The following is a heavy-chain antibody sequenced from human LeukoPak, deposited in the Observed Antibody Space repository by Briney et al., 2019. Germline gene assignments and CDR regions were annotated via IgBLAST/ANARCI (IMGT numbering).Heavy chain of an antibody. CDR3: ARAGSVVPADGGEFDY. CDR1: GFTFSSYS. CDR2: ISSSSSII. D-gene: IGHD2-2*01. J-gene: IGHJ4*02. Sequence: GGSLRLSCAASGFTFSSYSMNWVRQAPGKGLEWVSYISSSSSIIYYADSVKGRFTISGDNAKNSLYLQMNSLRAEDTAVYYCARAGSVVPADGGEFDYWGQGTLVTVSS. V-gene: IGHV3-48*04.